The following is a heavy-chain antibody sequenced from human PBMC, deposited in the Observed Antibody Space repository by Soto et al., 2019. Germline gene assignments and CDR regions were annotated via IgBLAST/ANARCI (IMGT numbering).Heavy chain of an antibody. CDR1: GFMFSSYD. D-gene: IGHD2-8*02. CDR2: IGTAGDT. CDR3: VRXGXXXSGXXADDAFDI. V-gene: IGHV3-13*01. Sequence: EAQLVESGGDLVQPGGFLRLSCAASGFMFSSYDMHWVRQGRGKGLEWVAAIGTAGDTYYLGSVKGRFTISRENDKKSLNLQISDIRVEDTAFYYCVRXGXXXSGXXADDAFDIWGQGTVVTVSS. J-gene: IGHJ3*02.